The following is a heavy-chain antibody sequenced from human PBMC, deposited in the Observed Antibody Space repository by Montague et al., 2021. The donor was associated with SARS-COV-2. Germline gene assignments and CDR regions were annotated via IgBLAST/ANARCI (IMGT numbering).Heavy chain of an antibody. D-gene: IGHD3-9*01. J-gene: IGHJ4*02. V-gene: IGHV4-39*01. CDR2: INYIGNT. CDR1: GGSISATDCY. Sequence: SETLSLTCTVSGGSISATDCYWAWIRQPPGKGLEWVGSINYIGNTAYNPSLRSRVTLSVDSSKNQFSLSLNSVTAADMAVYYCARRYGDGTGSYDMDSWGQGTLVTVSS. CDR3: ARRYGDGTGSYDMDS.